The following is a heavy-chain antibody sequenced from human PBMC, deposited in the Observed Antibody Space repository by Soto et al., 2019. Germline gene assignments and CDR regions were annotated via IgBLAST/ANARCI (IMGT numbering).Heavy chain of an antibody. CDR1: GGTFSSYA. D-gene: IGHD3-22*01. V-gene: IGHV1-69*06. J-gene: IGHJ4*02. CDR2: IIPIFGTA. Sequence: GASVKVSCKASGGTFSSYAISWVRQAPGQGLEWMGGIIPIFGTANYAQKFQGRVTITADKSTSTAYMELSSLRSEDTAVYYCARVGYYDSSGRYYFDYWGQGTLVTVSS. CDR3: ARVGYYDSSGRYYFDY.